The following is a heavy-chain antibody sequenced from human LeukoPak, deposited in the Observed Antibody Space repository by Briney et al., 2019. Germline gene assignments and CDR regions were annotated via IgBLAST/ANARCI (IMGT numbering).Heavy chain of an antibody. Sequence: SETLSLTCAVYGGSFSGYYWSWIRQPPGKGLEWIGEINHSGSTNYNPSLKSRVTISVDTSKNQFSLKLSSVTAADTAVYYCARGGGEIRFLERAEVLDYWGQGTLVTVSS. CDR2: INHSGST. D-gene: IGHD3-3*01. V-gene: IGHV4-34*01. CDR3: ARGGGEIRFLERAEVLDY. J-gene: IGHJ4*02. CDR1: GGSFSGYY.